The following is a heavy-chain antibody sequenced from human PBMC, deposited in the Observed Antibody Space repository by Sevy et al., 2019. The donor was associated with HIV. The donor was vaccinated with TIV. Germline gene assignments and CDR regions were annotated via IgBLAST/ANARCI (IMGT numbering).Heavy chain of an antibody. Sequence: GGSLRLSCAASGFTFSSYAMHWVRQAPGKGLEWVAVISYDGSNKYDADSVKGRSTISRDNSKNTLYLEMNSLRAEDTSVYSCAREVTNYFDYWGQGTLVTVSS. CDR2: ISYDGSNK. CDR1: GFTFSSYA. CDR3: AREVTNYFDY. V-gene: IGHV3-30-3*01. J-gene: IGHJ4*02.